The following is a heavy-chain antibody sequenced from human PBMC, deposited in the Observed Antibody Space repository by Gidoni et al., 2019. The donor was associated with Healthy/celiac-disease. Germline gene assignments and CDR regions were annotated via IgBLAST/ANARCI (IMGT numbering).Heavy chain of an antibody. V-gene: IGHV2-5*01. Sequence: QITLKESGPTLVKPTQTLTLTCTFSGFSLSTSGVGVGWIRQPPGKALEWLALIYWNDDKRYSPSLKSRLTITKDTSKNQVVLTMTNMDPVDTATYYCAHIPFLEWLWADFDYWGQGTQVTVSS. CDR3: AHIPFLEWLWADFDY. D-gene: IGHD3-3*01. CDR2: IYWNDDK. CDR1: GFSLSTSGVG. J-gene: IGHJ4*02.